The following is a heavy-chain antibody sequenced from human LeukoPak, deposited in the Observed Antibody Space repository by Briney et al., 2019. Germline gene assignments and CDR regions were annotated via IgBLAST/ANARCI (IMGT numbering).Heavy chain of an antibody. D-gene: IGHD6-19*01. V-gene: IGHV3-21*01. CDR2: ISSSSSYI. Sequence: PGGSLRLSCAASGFTFKNHWISWVRQAPGKGLEWVSSISSSSSYIYYADSVKGRFTISRDNAKNSLYLQMNSLRAEDTAVYYCARGAAVAGAYWFDPWGQGTLVTVSS. CDR3: ARGAAVAGAYWFDP. J-gene: IGHJ5*02. CDR1: GFTFKNHW.